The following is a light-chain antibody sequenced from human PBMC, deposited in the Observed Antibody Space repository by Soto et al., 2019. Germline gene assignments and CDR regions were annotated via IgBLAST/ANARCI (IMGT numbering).Light chain of an antibody. V-gene: IGKV1-6*01. Sequence: AVQLTQSPSSLSASVGDRVTITCRASQGIRTDLGWYQQSPGKAPKVVIVGASTLQSGVPSRFSGSGSGTDFTLTISSLQPEDSATYYCLQDFSYPRTFGQGTKVEIK. CDR1: QGIRTD. J-gene: IGKJ1*01. CDR2: GAS. CDR3: LQDFSYPRT.